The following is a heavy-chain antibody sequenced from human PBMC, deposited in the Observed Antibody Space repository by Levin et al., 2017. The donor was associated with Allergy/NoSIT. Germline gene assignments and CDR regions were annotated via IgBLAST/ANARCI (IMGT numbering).Heavy chain of an antibody. J-gene: IGHJ4*02. CDR1: GFTFSSYS. Sequence: GESLKISCAASGFTFSSYSMNWVRQAPGKGLEWVSYISSSSSTIYYADSVKGRFTISRDNAKNSLYLQMNSLRAEDTAVYYCARDRVSSSWYYFDYWGQGTLVTVSS. CDR2: ISSSSSTI. CDR3: ARDRVSSSWYYFDY. D-gene: IGHD6-13*01. V-gene: IGHV3-48*01.